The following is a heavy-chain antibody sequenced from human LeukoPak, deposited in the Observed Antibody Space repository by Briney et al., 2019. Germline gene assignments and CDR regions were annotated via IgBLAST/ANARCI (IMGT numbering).Heavy chain of an antibody. J-gene: IGHJ4*02. CDR3: ARDPKTDSSSSGDY. CDR1: GGSISSGGYY. V-gene: IGHV4-30-2*01. Sequence: SQTLSLTCTVSGGSISSGGYYWSWIRQPPGKGLEWIGYVYHSGSTYYNPSLKSRVTISVDRSKNQFSLKLSSVTAADTAVYYCARDPKTDSSSSGDYWGQGTLVTVSS. CDR2: VYHSGST. D-gene: IGHD6-6*01.